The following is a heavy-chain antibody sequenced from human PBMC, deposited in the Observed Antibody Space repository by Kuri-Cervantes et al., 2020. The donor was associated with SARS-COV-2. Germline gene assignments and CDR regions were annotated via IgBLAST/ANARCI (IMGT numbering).Heavy chain of an antibody. D-gene: IGHD2-15*01. Sequence: GESLKISCAASGFTFSSYAMHWVRQAPGKGLEWVAVISYDGSNKYYADSVKGRFTISRDNSKNTLYLQMNSLRAEDTAVYYCAKAALGYCSGGSCYNNWFDPWGQGTLVTVSS. V-gene: IGHV3-30-3*01. CDR1: GFTFSSYA. J-gene: IGHJ5*02. CDR2: ISYDGSNK. CDR3: AKAALGYCSGGSCYNNWFDP.